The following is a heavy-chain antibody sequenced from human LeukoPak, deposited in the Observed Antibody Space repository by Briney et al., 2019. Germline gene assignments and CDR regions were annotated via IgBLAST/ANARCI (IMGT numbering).Heavy chain of an antibody. V-gene: IGHV4-59*01. J-gene: IGHJ5*02. D-gene: IGHD3-10*01. CDR2: IYYSGST. CDR3: ARDGNDYYGSGSDNWFDP. Sequence: SETLSLTCTVSGGSISSYYWSWIRQPPGKGLEWIGYIYYSGSTNYNPSLKSRVTISVDTSKNQFSLKLSSVTAADTAVYYCARDGNDYYGSGSDNWFDPWGQGTLVTVSS. CDR1: GGSISSYY.